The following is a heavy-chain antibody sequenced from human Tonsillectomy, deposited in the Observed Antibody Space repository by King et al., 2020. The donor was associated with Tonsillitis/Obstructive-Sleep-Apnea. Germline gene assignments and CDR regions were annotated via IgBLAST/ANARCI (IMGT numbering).Heavy chain of an antibody. CDR3: ATEPRGTDDSHYGMVV. J-gene: IGHJ6*02. Sequence: VQLVESGGGVVQPGRSLRLSCAASGFTFSSYAMHWVRQAPGKGLEWVAVISYDENYKYYADSVKGRFTISRNNFKNTLYLQMNSLGAEDTAAYHCATEPRGTDDSHYGMVVWGQGITVTVSS. CDR1: GFTFSSYA. CDR2: ISYDENYK. D-gene: IGHD3-22*01. V-gene: IGHV3-30*04.